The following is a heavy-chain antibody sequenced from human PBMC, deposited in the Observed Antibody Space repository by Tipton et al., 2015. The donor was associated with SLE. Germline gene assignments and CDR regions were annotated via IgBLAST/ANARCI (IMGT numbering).Heavy chain of an antibody. CDR3: VKGRGRLGFFTGLDV. V-gene: IGHV3-9*01. Sequence: SLRLSCAASGFTFDDYSMVWVRQSPGKGLEWISGITWNVVQIDYADSVQGRFSISRDNAKNALYLQMNSLRVEDTDFYYSVKGRGRLGFFTGLDVWGQGTSVTVSS. J-gene: IGHJ6*02. D-gene: IGHD3-9*01. CDR2: ITWNVVQI. CDR1: GFTFDDYS.